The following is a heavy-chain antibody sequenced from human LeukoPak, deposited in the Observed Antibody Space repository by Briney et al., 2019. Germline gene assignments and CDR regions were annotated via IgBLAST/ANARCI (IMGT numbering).Heavy chain of an antibody. V-gene: IGHV3-11*01. CDR2: ISSGSVLI. CDR1: GFTFNAYY. J-gene: IGHJ4*02. Sequence: GGSLRLSCAASGFTFNAYYMSWIRQAPGKGLEWVSYISSGSVLIYYADSVKGRFTISRDNANNLLYLQMNSLRAEDTAVYYCARDEASPSYYYGSGTYPYFDSWGQGTLVTVSS. CDR3: ARDEASPSYYYGSGTYPYFDS. D-gene: IGHD3-10*01.